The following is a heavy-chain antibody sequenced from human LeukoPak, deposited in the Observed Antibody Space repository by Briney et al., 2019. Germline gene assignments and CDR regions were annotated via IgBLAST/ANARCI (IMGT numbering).Heavy chain of an antibody. J-gene: IGHJ4*02. CDR3: ARDAGPRDYGSGSYLGY. V-gene: IGHV3-48*02. D-gene: IGHD3-10*01. Sequence: KLCCKASAYTFTSYGISWIRDAPAQGHELEWCSCVYSSDTTIYYADSVKGRFTISRDNAKNSLYLQMNSLRDEDTAVYYCARDAGPRDYGSGSYLGYWGQGTLVTVSS. CDR2: VYSSDTTI. CDR1: AYTFTSYG.